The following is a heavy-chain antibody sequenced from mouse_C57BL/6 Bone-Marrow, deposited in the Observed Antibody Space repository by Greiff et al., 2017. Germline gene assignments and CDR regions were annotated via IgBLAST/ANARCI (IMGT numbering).Heavy chain of an antibody. CDR3: ARVYYCGSRYWYFDV. J-gene: IGHJ1*03. V-gene: IGHV5-4*01. D-gene: IGHD1-1*01. Sequence: EVQLVESGGGLVKPGGSLKLSCAASGFTFSSYAMSWVRQTPEKRLEWVATISDGGSYTYYPDNVKGRFTISRDNAKNNLYLQMSHLKSEDTAMYYCARVYYCGSRYWYFDVWGTGTTVTVSS. CDR1: GFTFSSYA. CDR2: ISDGGSYT.